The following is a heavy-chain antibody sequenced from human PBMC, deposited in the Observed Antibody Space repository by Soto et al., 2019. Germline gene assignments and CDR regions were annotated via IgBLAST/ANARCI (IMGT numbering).Heavy chain of an antibody. CDR3: ARGLFYGDYAFDY. Sequence: QVQLQESGPGLVKPSETLSLTCTVSGGSISSYYWSWIRQPPGKGLEWIGYIYYSGSTNYNPSLKSRVTISVDTSKNQFSLKLSSVTAADTAVSYCARGLFYGDYAFDYWGQGTLVTVSS. V-gene: IGHV4-59*01. J-gene: IGHJ4*02. D-gene: IGHD4-17*01. CDR2: IYYSGST. CDR1: GGSISSYY.